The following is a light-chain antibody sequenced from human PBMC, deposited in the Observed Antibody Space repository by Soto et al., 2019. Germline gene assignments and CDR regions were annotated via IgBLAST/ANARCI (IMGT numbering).Light chain of an antibody. CDR1: QSLLYSDGNTY. J-gene: IGKJ1*01. Sequence: DVVMTQSPLSLPVTLGQPASISCRSSQSLLYSDGNTYLHWFQQRPGQSPRRLIYKVSNRDSGVPDRFCGSGSDTDFTLKISRVEAEDVGVYYCMQGTHWPRTFGQGTKVEIK. CDR3: MQGTHWPRT. V-gene: IGKV2-30*01. CDR2: KVS.